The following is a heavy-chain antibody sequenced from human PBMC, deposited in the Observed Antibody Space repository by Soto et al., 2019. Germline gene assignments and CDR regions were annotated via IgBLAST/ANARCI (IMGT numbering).Heavy chain of an antibody. CDR2: IYYSGST. CDR1: GCSISSSSYY. CDR3: VRGPYSYGTGKGDY. Sequence: PSGTLSLTSTVSGCSISSSSYYWGWIRQPPGKGLEWIGSIYYSGSTYYNPSLKSRVTISVDTSKNQFSLKLSSVTAADTAVYYCVRGPYSYGTGKGDYWGQGTLVIVYS. V-gene: IGHV4-39*01. D-gene: IGHD5-18*01. J-gene: IGHJ4*02.